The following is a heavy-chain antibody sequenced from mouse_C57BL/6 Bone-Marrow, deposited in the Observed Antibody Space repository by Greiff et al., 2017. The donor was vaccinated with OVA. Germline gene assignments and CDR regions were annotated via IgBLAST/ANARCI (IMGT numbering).Heavy chain of an antibody. Sequence: QVQLQQSGAELVKPGASVKISCKASGYAFSSYWMNWVKQRPGKGLEWIGQIYPGDGDTNYNGKFKGKATLTADKSSSTAYMQLSSLTSEDSAVYFCARKGESNSYLDYWGQGTTLTVAS. CDR2: IYPGDGDT. V-gene: IGHV1-80*01. CDR3: ARKGESNSYLDY. J-gene: IGHJ2*01. CDR1: GYAFSSYW. D-gene: IGHD2-5*01.